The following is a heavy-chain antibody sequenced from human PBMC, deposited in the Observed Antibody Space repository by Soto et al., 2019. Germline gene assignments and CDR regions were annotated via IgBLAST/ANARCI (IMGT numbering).Heavy chain of an antibody. CDR1: GFTLSGND. Sequence: QVQLVESGGGVVQPGRSLRLSCAASGFTLSGNDMHWVRQAPGKGPEWVAVMTYDGSRQYYADSVKGRFTISRDTSKSTLYLQMNRLRTEDAAVYYCAKGGWYTSSSPADCWGKGTLVTVSS. CDR3: AKGGWYTSSSPADC. D-gene: IGHD6-6*01. V-gene: IGHV3-30*18. J-gene: IGHJ4*02. CDR2: MTYDGSRQ.